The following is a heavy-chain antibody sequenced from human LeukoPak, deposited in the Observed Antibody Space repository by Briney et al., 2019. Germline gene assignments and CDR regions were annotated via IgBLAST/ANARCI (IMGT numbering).Heavy chain of an antibody. CDR3: ARDLAYASVR. V-gene: IGHV4-61*09. D-gene: IGHD2-2*01. CDR1: GGSISGGSYH. Sequence: PSQTLSLTCTVSGGSISGGSYHWSRIRQPAGKGLEWIGHFYTSGTTRYNPSVASRVTISIDTSKNQFSLKLSSVTAADTAVYYCARDLAYASVRWGQGTLVTVSA. J-gene: IGHJ4*02. CDR2: FYTSGTT.